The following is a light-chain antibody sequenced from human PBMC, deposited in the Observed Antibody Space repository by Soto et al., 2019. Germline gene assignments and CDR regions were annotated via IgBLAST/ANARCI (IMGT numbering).Light chain of an antibody. CDR2: GAS. V-gene: IGKV3D-15*01. CDR3: QQYNNLPPLT. J-gene: IGKJ4*01. Sequence: EIVMTQSPATLSVSAGERVTLSCRASQSVSSNLAWYQQKPGQAPRLLIYGASTRATGIPARFSGSGSGTDFTLTISILQSEDFAVYYCQQYNNLPPLTFGGGTKVEIK. CDR1: QSVSSN.